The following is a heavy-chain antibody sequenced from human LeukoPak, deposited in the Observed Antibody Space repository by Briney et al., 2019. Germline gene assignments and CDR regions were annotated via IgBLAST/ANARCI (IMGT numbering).Heavy chain of an antibody. CDR1: GGSFSGYY. CDR3: ARGSTVADD. Sequence: KPSETLSLTCAVYGGSFSGYYWSWIRQPPGKGLEWIGEINHSGSTNYNPSLKSRVTISVDTSKNQFSLKLSSVTAADTAVYYRARGSTVADDWGQGTLVTVSS. J-gene: IGHJ4*02. V-gene: IGHV4-34*01. CDR2: INHSGST. D-gene: IGHD4-23*01.